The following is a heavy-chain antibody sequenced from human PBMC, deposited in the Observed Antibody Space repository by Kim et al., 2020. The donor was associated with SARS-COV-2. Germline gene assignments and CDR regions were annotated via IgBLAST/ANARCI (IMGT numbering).Heavy chain of an antibody. D-gene: IGHD1-26*01. Sequence: AENCQGRVTITADESTSTAYMELSSLRSEDTAVYYCARDRSSGKYSDFDYWGQGTLVTVSS. V-gene: IGHV1-69*01. J-gene: IGHJ4*02. CDR3: ARDRSSGKYSDFDY.